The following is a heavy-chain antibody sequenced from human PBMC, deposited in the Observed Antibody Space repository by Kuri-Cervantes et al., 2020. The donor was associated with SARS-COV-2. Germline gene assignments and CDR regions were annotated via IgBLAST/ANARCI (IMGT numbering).Heavy chain of an antibody. D-gene: IGHD6-13*01. V-gene: IGHV1-18*01. Sequence: ASVKVSCKASGYTFTSYGISWVRQAPGQGLEWMGWISAYNGNTNYAQKLQGRVTMTTDTSTSTAYMELRSLRSDDTAVYYCARGGYGSSWPNYYYYYGMDVWGQGTTVTVSS. CDR1: GYTFTSYG. CDR2: ISAYNGNT. CDR3: ARGGYGSSWPNYYYYYGMDV. J-gene: IGHJ6*02.